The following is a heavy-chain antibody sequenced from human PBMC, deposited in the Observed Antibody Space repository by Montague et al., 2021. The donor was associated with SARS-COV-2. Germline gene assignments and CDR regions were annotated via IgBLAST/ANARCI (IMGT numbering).Heavy chain of an antibody. V-gene: IGHV4-61*10. CDR1: GGSISSGSYY. D-gene: IGHD4-11*01. CDR2: IYYSGST. J-gene: IGHJ6*02. CDR3: ARRRFTVICYGMDV. Sequence: SETLSLTCTVSGGSISSGSYYWSWIRQPAGKGLEWIGYIYYSGSTNYNPSLKSRVTISVDTSKNQFSLKLSSVTAADTAVYYCARRRFTVICYGMDVWGQGTTVTVSS.